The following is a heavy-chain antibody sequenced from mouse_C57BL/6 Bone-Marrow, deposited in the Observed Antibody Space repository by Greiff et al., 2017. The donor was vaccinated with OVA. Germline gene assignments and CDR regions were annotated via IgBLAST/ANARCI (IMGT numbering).Heavy chain of an antibody. J-gene: IGHJ3*01. CDR3: TTTAQATAY. Sequence: EVQLQESGAELVRPGASVKLSCTASGFNIKDDYMHWVKQRPEQGLEWIGWIDPENGDTEYASKFQGKATITADTSSNTAYLQLSSLTSEDTAVYYCTTTAQATAYWGQGTLVTVSA. CDR2: IDPENGDT. D-gene: IGHD3-2*02. V-gene: IGHV14-4*01. CDR1: GFNIKDDY.